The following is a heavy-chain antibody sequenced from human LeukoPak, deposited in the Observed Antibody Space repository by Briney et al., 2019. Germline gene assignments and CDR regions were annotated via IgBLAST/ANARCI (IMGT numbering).Heavy chain of an antibody. V-gene: IGHV3-7*03. CDR1: GFTFSGFW. CDR3: ARSSYSSSSSV. Sequence: GGSLRLSCAVSGFTFSGFWMSWSRQAPGKGLEWVASINSDGSEGYYADVVKGRFTISRDNAKNSLYLQINSLRAEDTAVYYCARSSYSSSSSVWGQGTMVTVS. J-gene: IGHJ3*01. D-gene: IGHD6-6*01. CDR2: INSDGSEG.